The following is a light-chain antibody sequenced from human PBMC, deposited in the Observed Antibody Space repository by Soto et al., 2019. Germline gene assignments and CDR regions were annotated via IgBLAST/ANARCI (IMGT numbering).Light chain of an antibody. CDR3: LLYYGGAQLI. CDR2: STS. CDR1: TGAVTGGYY. V-gene: IGLV7-43*01. Sequence: QAVVTQEPSLIVSPGGTVTLTCASSTGAVTGGYYPNWFQRKPGQAPRPLIYSTSNKHSWTPARFSGSLLGGKAALTLSGVQPEDEAEYYCLLYYGGAQLIFGGGTKLTVL. J-gene: IGLJ2*01.